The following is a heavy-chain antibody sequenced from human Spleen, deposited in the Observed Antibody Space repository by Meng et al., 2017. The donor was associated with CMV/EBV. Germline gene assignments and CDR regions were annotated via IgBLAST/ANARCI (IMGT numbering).Heavy chain of an antibody. D-gene: IGHD6-6*01. V-gene: IGHV3-23*01. J-gene: IGHJ4*02. CDR3: AKVRATKYSTPSGDD. CDR2: TSGSGSSK. Sequence: WGTLRLSCAASGFTFSRCSMSWVRQAPGKGLEWVSGTSGSGSSKYYADSVKGRFTISRDNSKNTLYLQMNSLRAEDSAVYFCAKVRATKYSTPSGDDGGQGALVTVSS. CDR1: GFTFSRCS.